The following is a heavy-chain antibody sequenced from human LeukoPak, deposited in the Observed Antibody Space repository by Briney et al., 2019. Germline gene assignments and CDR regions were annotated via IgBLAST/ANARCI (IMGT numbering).Heavy chain of an antibody. D-gene: IGHD5-24*01. Sequence: ASVKVSCKSSGYTFTGYYIHWVRQAPGQGLEWMGWINPNSGGTNYAQKFQERVTITRDMSTSTAYMELSSLRSEDTAVYYCAADRGDGYNGPPVDVWGKGTTVTVSS. CDR1: GYTFTGYY. CDR2: INPNSGGT. CDR3: AADRGDGYNGPPVDV. J-gene: IGHJ6*04. V-gene: IGHV1-2*02.